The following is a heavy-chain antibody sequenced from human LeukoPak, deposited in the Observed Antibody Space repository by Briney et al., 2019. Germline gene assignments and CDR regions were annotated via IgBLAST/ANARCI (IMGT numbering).Heavy chain of an antibody. CDR2: ISSRSRGI. V-gene: IGHV3-48*03. CDR3: ARHLDWTFDY. Sequence: QAGGSLRLSCGASGFTFDTYEMNWVRQAPGKGLEWLASISSRSRGIYYADSVKGRFTISRDNAKNSLYLQMNSLRAEDTAVYYCARHLDWTFDYWGQGILVTVSS. D-gene: IGHD3/OR15-3a*01. CDR1: GFTFDTYE. J-gene: IGHJ4*02.